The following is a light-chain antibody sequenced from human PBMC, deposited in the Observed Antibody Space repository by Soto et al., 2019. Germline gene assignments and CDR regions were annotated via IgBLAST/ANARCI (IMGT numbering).Light chain of an antibody. Sequence: VLTQSPGTLSLSPGERATLSCRASQSVSSRHLAWYQQRPGQPPRHLINEISSRVTGIPDRFSGSGSGTDFTLIVSRLEPEDFAVYYCQYYGGSPLFTFGPGTKVEIK. J-gene: IGKJ3*01. CDR3: QYYGGSPLFT. CDR1: QSVSSRH. V-gene: IGKV3-20*01. CDR2: EIS.